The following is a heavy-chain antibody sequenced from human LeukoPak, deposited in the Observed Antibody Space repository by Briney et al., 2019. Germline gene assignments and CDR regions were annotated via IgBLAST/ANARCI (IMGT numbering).Heavy chain of an antibody. V-gene: IGHV1-46*01. Sequence: ASVKVSCQACGYTFAIYYIYWVRQAPGQGVEGMGIINPSGCSTSYAQKFQGRLTMTRDTSTSTVYMELSSLRSEDAAVYYCARGCYDILTGYYPAANWFDPWGQGTLVTVSS. CDR1: GYTFAIYY. J-gene: IGHJ5*02. D-gene: IGHD3-9*01. CDR2: INPSGCST. CDR3: ARGCYDILTGYYPAANWFDP.